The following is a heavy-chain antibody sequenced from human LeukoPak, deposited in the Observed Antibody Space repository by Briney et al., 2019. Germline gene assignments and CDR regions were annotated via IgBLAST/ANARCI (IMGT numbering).Heavy chain of an antibody. D-gene: IGHD5-18*01. CDR2: ISSSSSYI. J-gene: IGHJ3*02. V-gene: IGHV3-21*01. CDR1: GFTFGSYS. CDR3: ARGDTAMVYGAFDI. Sequence: TGGSLRLSCAASGFTFGSYSMNWVRQAPGKGLEWVSSISSSSSYIYYADSVKGRFTISRDNAKNSLYLQMNSLRAEDTAVYYCARGDTAMVYGAFDIWGQGTMVTVSS.